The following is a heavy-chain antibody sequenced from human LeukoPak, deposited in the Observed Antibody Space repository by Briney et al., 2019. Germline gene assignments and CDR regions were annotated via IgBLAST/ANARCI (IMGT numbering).Heavy chain of an antibody. D-gene: IGHD6-19*01. Sequence: GGSLRVSCAASGFTFSSYAMKWVRQDPGKGLEWVSAIRGSGGSTYYADSVKGRFTISRDNSKNTLYLQMNSLRAEDTAVYYCAKALERWLDYFDYWGQGTLVTVSS. CDR3: AKALERWLDYFDY. CDR2: IRGSGGST. V-gene: IGHV3-23*01. J-gene: IGHJ4*02. CDR1: GFTFSSYA.